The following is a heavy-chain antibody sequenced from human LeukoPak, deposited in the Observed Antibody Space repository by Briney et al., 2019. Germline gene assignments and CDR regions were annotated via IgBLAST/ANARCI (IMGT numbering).Heavy chain of an antibody. Sequence: GGSLRLSCAASGFTFSTYWMHWVRQAPGKGLVWVSRISSDGSITGYADSVKGRFTISSDNAKNTLYLQMNSLRAEDTAVYYCARHLNYYLDYWGQGTLVTVSS. D-gene: IGHD3-10*01. V-gene: IGHV3-74*01. CDR1: GFTFSTYW. CDR2: ISSDGSIT. CDR3: ARHLNYYLDY. J-gene: IGHJ4*02.